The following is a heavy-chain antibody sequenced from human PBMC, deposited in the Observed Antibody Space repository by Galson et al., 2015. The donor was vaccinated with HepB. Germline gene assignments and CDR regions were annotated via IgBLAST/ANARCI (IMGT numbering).Heavy chain of an antibody. V-gene: IGHV3-21*01. CDR2: ISSSSSYI. CDR3: ARSGSRYCSSTSCPLYYYYYMDV. D-gene: IGHD2-2*01. CDR1: GFTFSSYS. J-gene: IGHJ6*03. Sequence: SLRLSCAASGFTFSSYSMNWVRQAPGKGLEWVSSISSSSSYIYYADSEKGRFTISRDNAKNSLYLQMNSLRAEDTAVYYCARSGSRYCSSTSCPLYYYYYMDVWGRGTTVTVSS.